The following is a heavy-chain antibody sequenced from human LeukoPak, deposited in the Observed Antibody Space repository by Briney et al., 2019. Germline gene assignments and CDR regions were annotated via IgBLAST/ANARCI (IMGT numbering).Heavy chain of an antibody. CDR3: ARDLADRWLGPDWYFDL. CDR1: GYTFTSYY. Sequence: ASVKVSCKASGYTFTSYYMHWVRQAPGQGLEWMGIINPSGGSTSYAQKFQGRVTMTRDTSTSTVCMELSSLRSEDTAVYYCARDLADRWLGPDWYFDLWGRGTLVTVSS. J-gene: IGHJ2*01. D-gene: IGHD6-19*01. V-gene: IGHV1-46*01. CDR2: INPSGGST.